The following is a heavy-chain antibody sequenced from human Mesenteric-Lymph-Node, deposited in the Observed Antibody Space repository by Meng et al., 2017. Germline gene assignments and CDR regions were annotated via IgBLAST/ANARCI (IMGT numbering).Heavy chain of an antibody. Sequence: SQTLSLTCAVYGGSFSGYYWSWIRQPPGKGLEWIGEINHSGSTNYNPSLKSRVTISVDTSKNQFSLKLSSVTAADTAVYYCARSLGYCSGGSCYYKEKYFQHWGQGTLVTVSS. CDR1: GGSFSGYY. V-gene: IGHV4-34*01. CDR3: ARSLGYCSGGSCYYKEKYFQH. J-gene: IGHJ1*01. D-gene: IGHD2-15*01. CDR2: INHSGST.